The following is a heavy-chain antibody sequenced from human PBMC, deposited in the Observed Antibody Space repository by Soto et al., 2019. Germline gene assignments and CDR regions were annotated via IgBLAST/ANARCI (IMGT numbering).Heavy chain of an antibody. CDR1: GGSISSGGYS. D-gene: IGHD4-4*01. CDR3: ARGMTTVTTIDY. Sequence: PSETLSLTCAVSGGSISSGGYSWSWIRQPPGKGLEWIGYIYHSGSTYYNPSLKSRVTISVDRSMNQFSLKLSSVTAADTAVYYCARGMTTVTTIDYSGQATLVSVSS. J-gene: IGHJ4*02. V-gene: IGHV4-30-2*01. CDR2: IYHSGST.